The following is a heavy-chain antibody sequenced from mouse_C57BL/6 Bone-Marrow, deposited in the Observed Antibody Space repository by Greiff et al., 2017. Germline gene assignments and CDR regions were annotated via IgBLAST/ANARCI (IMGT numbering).Heavy chain of an antibody. D-gene: IGHD1-1*01. CDR3: TRYGYYYGSPFAY. Sequence: VQLQQSGTVLARPGASVKMSCKTSGYTFTSYWMHWVKQRPGQGLEWIGAIYPGNSDTSYNQKFKGKAKLTAVTSASTAYMELSSLTNEDSAVXYCTRYGYYYGSPFAYWGQGTLVTVSA. J-gene: IGHJ3*01. CDR2: IYPGNSDT. V-gene: IGHV1-5*01. CDR1: GYTFTSYW.